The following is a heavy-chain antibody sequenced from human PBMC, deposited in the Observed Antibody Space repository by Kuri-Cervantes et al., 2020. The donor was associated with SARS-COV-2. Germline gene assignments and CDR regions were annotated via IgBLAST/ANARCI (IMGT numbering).Heavy chain of an antibody. CDR2: IYYSGST. D-gene: IGHD5-24*01. J-gene: IGHJ4*02. CDR3: ARSRDGYNND. Sequence: GSLRLSCTVSGGSISSSSYYWGWIRQPPGKGLEWIGSIYYSGSTYYNPSLKSRVTISVDTSKNQFSLKLSSVTAADTAVYYCARSRDGYNNDWGQGTLVTVSS. V-gene: IGHV4-39*01. CDR1: GGSISSSSYY.